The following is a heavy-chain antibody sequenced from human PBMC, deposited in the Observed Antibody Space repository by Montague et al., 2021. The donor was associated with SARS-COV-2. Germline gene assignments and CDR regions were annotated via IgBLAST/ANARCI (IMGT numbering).Heavy chain of an antibody. D-gene: IGHD3-3*01. Sequence: SVKVSCKASGYRFTSFGLAWVRQAPGQGPEWMGWISTYNGLTRYAQKFQGKATMTRDTSTATGYMELKYLIPDDTAIYYCVRAAGHDFWSDYYLNWFDPWGHGTLITVSS. CDR1: GYRFTSFG. J-gene: IGHJ5*02. CDR2: ISTYNGLT. V-gene: IGHV1-18*01. CDR3: VRAAGHDFWSDYYLNWFDP.